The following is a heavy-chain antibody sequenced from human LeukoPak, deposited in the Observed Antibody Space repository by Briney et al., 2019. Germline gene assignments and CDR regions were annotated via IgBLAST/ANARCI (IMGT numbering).Heavy chain of an antibody. V-gene: IGHV4-34*01. Sequence: SETLSLICAVYGGSFSGYYWIWIRQPPGKGLEWIGEINHSGSTNYNPSLKSRVTISVDTSKNQFSLKLSSVTAADTAVYYCARGVGSSRVGHYYYGMDIWGRGTTVTVSS. CDR1: GGSFSGYY. CDR2: INHSGST. D-gene: IGHD1-26*01. J-gene: IGHJ6*02. CDR3: ARGVGSSRVGHYYYGMDI.